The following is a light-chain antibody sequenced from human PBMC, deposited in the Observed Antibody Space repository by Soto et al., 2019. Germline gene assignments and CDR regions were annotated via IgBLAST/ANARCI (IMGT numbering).Light chain of an antibody. V-gene: IGLV2-14*01. CDR1: SSEVGGYNY. J-gene: IGLJ1*01. CDR2: DVR. Sequence: QSVLTQPASVSGSPGQLITISCTGTSSEVGGYNYVSWYQQHPGKAPKLMIYDVRNWPSGVSNGFSGSKSGNTASLNISGLQAEDETDYYSSSYASSSTQVFGTGTKVTVL. CDR3: SSYASSSTQV.